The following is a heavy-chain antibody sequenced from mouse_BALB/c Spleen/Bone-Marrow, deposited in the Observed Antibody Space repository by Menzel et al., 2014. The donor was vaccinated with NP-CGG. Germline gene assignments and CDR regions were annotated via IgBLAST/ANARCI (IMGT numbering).Heavy chain of an antibody. Sequence: VMLVESGPGLVAPSQSLSITCTVSGFSLSRYSIHWVRQPPGEGLEWLGVIWGGGNTDYNSALKSRLSISKDNSKSQVSLKMNSLQTDDTAMYYCARFITTGTMDYWGQGTSVTVSS. CDR3: ARFITTGTMDY. CDR1: GFSLSRYS. J-gene: IGHJ4*01. CDR2: IWGGGNT. D-gene: IGHD1-1*01. V-gene: IGHV2-6-4*01.